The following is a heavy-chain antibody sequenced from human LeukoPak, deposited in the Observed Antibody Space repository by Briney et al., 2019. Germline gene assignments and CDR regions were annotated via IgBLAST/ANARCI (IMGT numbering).Heavy chain of an antibody. CDR3: ARAWGSYSGYDQNWFDP. Sequence: SETLSLTCAVYGGSFSGYYWSWIRQPPGKGLEWIGEINHSGSTNYNPSLKSRVTISVDTSKNQFSLKLSSVTAADTAVYYCARAWGSYSGYDQNWFDPWGQGTLVTVSS. V-gene: IGHV4-34*01. D-gene: IGHD5-12*01. CDR1: GGSFSGYY. CDR2: INHSGST. J-gene: IGHJ5*02.